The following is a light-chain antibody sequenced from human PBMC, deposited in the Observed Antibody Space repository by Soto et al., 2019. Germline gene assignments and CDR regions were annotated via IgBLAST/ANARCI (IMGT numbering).Light chain of an antibody. CDR2: AAS. V-gene: IGKV1-27*01. Sequence: DIQMTQSPSSLSASVGDRVTITCRASQGIIDYLAWYQQKPGKVPKLLIYAASTLQSGVPSRFRGSGSGTDFTLTISSLQPEDVATYYCQKYNSAPQTFGQGTRVEIK. CDR3: QKYNSAPQT. J-gene: IGKJ1*01. CDR1: QGIIDY.